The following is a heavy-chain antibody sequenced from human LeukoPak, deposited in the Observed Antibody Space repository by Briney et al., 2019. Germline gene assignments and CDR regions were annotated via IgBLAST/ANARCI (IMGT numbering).Heavy chain of an antibody. J-gene: IGHJ3*02. CDR3: ARDDSNYGMRGDAFDI. CDR1: GGSISSHY. D-gene: IGHD4-11*01. V-gene: IGHV4-59*11. CDR2: IYYSGST. Sequence: SEILSLTCTVSGGSISSHYWSWIRQPPGKGLEWIGYIYYSGSTNYNPSLKSRVTISVDTSKNQFSLKLSSVTAADTAVYYCARDDSNYGMRGDAFDIWGQGTMVTVSS.